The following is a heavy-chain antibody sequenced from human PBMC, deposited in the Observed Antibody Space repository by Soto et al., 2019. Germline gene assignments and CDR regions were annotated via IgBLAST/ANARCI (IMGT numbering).Heavy chain of an antibody. J-gene: IGHJ6*02. D-gene: IGHD2-15*01. CDR3: ARHFCSGGSGRYYYGMDV. CDR2: IYYSGSA. Sequence: SETLSLTCNISGVSISRYYWSWIRPPPGKGLGWIGYIYYSGSANDNASLKSRVTISLDTSKYQFSLKLSSVTAADTAVDYCARHFCSGGSGRYYYGMDVWGQGTTVTVSS. CDR1: GVSISRYY. V-gene: IGHV4-59*08.